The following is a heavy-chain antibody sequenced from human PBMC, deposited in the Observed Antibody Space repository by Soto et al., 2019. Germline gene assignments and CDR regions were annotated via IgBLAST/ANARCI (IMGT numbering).Heavy chain of an antibody. J-gene: IGHJ3*02. CDR3: ARSVSVVTKSHAFDI. CDR2: IIPIFGTA. Sequence: SVKVSCKASGGTFSSYAISWVRQAPGQGLEWMGGIIPIFGTANYAQKFQGRVTITAGESTSTAYMELSSLRSEDTAVYYCARSVSVVTKSHAFDIWGQGTMVTVSS. CDR1: GGTFSSYA. V-gene: IGHV1-69*13. D-gene: IGHD2-15*01.